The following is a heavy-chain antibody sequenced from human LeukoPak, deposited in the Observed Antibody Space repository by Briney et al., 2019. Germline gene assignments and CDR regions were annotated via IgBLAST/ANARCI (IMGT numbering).Heavy chain of an antibody. Sequence: GGSLRLSCAASGFTVSSNYMSWARQAPGKGLEWVSAISGSGGSTYYADSVKGRFTISRDNSKNTLYLQMNSLRAEDTAVYYCAHVVGIAAAMDYWGQGTLVTVSS. D-gene: IGHD6-13*01. CDR2: ISGSGGST. J-gene: IGHJ4*02. CDR1: GFTVSSNY. V-gene: IGHV3-23*01. CDR3: AHVVGIAAAMDY.